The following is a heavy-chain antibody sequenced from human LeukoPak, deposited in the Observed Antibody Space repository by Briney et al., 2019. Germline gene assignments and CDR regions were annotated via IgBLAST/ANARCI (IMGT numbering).Heavy chain of an antibody. CDR2: IYYSGST. J-gene: IGHJ4*02. Sequence: SETLSLTCTVSGGSISSGDYYWSWIRQPPGKGLEWIGYIYYSGSTYYNPSLKSRVTISVDTSKNQFSLKLSSVTAADTAVYYCASYYDYVWGSYRYTVDYWGQGTLVTVSS. CDR1: GGSISSGDYY. CDR3: ASYYDYVWGSYRYTVDY. D-gene: IGHD3-16*02. V-gene: IGHV4-30-4*08.